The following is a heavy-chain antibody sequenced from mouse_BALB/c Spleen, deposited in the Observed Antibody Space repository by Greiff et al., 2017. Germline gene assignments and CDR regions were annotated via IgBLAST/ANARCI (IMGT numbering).Heavy chain of an antibody. Sequence: QVQLQQSGAELAKPGASVKMSCKASGYTFTSYWMHWVKQRPGQGLEWIGYINPSTGYTEYNQKFKDKATLTADKSSSTAYMQLSSLTSEDSAVYYCAREGDYYGSSLAWFAYWGQGTLVTVSA. CDR3: AREGDYYGSSLAWFAY. J-gene: IGHJ3*01. D-gene: IGHD1-1*01. V-gene: IGHV1-7*01. CDR1: GYTFTSYW. CDR2: INPSTGYT.